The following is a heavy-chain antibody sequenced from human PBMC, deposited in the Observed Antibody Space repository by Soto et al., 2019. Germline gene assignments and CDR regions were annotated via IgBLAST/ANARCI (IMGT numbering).Heavy chain of an antibody. Sequence: WESLKISCRSPGYSFTRYWIGWVRQMPGKGLEWMGIIYPGDSDTRYSPSFQGQVTISADKSISTAYLQWSSLKASDTAMYYCARRATGTHYYYYGMDVWGQGTTVTVSS. V-gene: IGHV5-51*01. CDR2: IYPGDSDT. CDR1: GYSFTRYW. J-gene: IGHJ6*02. D-gene: IGHD1-1*01. CDR3: ARRATGTHYYYYGMDV.